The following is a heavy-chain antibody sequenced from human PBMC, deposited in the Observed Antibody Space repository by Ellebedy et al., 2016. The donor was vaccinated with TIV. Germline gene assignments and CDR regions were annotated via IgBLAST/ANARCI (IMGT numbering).Heavy chain of an antibody. V-gene: IGHV3-7*03. CDR1: GFTFSSYW. J-gene: IGHJ6*03. D-gene: IGHD5-18*01. CDR2: IKQDGSEK. Sequence: GGSLRLSCAASGFTFSSYWMSWVRQAPGKGLEWVANIKQDGSEKYYVDSVKGRFTISRDNAKNSLYLQMNSLRAEDTAVYYCARGGSYGYGLGYYYYYYMDVWGKGTTVTVSS. CDR3: ARGGSYGYGLGYYYYYYMDV.